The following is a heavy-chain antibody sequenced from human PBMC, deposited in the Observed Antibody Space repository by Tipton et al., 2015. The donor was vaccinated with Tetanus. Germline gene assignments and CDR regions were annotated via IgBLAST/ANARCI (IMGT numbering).Heavy chain of an antibody. D-gene: IGHD3-22*01. J-gene: IGHJ5*02. V-gene: IGHV3-23*01. CDR2: LSGSGNTA. Sequence: SLRLSCVASGFTFSTYWIHWVRQAPGAGLEWVSTLSGSGNTAYYADSVKGRFSISRDNSIDTLFLLMTSLRVEDTAVYYCARGAFIPSRFNWFDPWGQGTLVTVSS. CDR1: GFTFSTYW. CDR3: ARGAFIPSRFNWFDP.